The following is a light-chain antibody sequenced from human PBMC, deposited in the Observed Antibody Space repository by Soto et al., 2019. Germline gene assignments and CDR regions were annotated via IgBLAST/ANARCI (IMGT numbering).Light chain of an antibody. Sequence: QSVLTRPPSVSGAPGQRVTISCTGSSSNIGAGYDVHWYQQLPGTAPKLLIYGNSNRPSGVPDRFYGSKSGTSASLAITGLQAEDEADYYCQSYDSSLSVVFGTGTKVTVL. CDR1: SSNIGAGYD. CDR3: QSYDSSLSVV. CDR2: GNS. V-gene: IGLV1-40*01. J-gene: IGLJ1*01.